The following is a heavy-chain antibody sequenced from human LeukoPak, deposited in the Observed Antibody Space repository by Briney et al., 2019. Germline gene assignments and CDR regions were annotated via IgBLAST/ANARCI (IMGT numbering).Heavy chain of an antibody. J-gene: IGHJ3*02. Sequence: SETLSLTCTVSGGSISSGSYYWSWIRQPPGKGLEWIASVYYSGSTYYNPSLKSRVTISVDTSKNQFSLKLSSVTAADTAVYYCARDPYYYYDSSGYYNQEGAFDIWGQGTMVTVSS. D-gene: IGHD3-22*01. CDR2: VYYSGST. V-gene: IGHV4-39*07. CDR1: GGSISSGSYY. CDR3: ARDPYYYYDSSGYYNQEGAFDI.